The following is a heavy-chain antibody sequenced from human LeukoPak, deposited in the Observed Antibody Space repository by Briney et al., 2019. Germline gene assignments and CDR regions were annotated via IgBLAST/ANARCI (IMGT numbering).Heavy chain of an antibody. CDR3: AKGYYDYVWGSYYFDY. CDR2: ISGSGGST. V-gene: IGHV3-23*01. Sequence: HPGGSLRLSCAASGFTFSSYGMSWVRQAPGKGLEWVAAISGSGGSTYYADSVKGRFTISRDNSRDTLYLQMNSLRAEDTAVYYCAKGYYDYVWGSYYFDYWGQGTLVTVSS. D-gene: IGHD3-16*01. J-gene: IGHJ4*02. CDR1: GFTFSSYG.